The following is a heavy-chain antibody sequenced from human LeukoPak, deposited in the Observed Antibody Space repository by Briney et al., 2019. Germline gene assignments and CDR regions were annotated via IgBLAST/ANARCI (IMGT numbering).Heavy chain of an antibody. Sequence: PGGSLRLSCAASGFTFSSYAMHWVRQAPGKGLEWVAVLSYDGGNKYYADSVKDRFTISRDNSKNTLYLQMNSLRAEDTAVYYCAKTRPLDSSSWSHGDYWGQGTLVTVSS. V-gene: IGHV3-30-3*02. CDR2: LSYDGGNK. CDR1: GFTFSSYA. CDR3: AKTRPLDSSSWSHGDY. D-gene: IGHD6-13*01. J-gene: IGHJ4*02.